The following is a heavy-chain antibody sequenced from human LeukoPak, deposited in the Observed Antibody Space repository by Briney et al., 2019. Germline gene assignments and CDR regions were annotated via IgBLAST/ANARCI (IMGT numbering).Heavy chain of an antibody. CDR2: IYYSGST. Sequence: SETLSLTCTVSGGSISSSSYYWGWIRQPPGKGLEWIGSIYYSGSTYYNPSLKSRVTISVDTSKNQFSLKLSSVTAAGTAVYYCARPGGATTSIDYWGQGTLVTVSS. D-gene: IGHD1-26*01. V-gene: IGHV4-39*01. CDR1: GGSISSSSYY. J-gene: IGHJ4*02. CDR3: ARPGGATTSIDY.